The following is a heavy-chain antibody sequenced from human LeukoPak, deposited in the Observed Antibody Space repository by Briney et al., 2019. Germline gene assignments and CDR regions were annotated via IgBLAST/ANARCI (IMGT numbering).Heavy chain of an antibody. J-gene: IGHJ3*02. CDR2: IIPIFGTA. CDR1: GGTFSSYA. D-gene: IGHD3-10*01. Sequence: SVKVSCKASGGTFSSYAISWVRQAPGQGLEWMGGIIPIFGTANYAQKFQGRVTITADESTSTAYMELSSLRSEDTAVYYCARDRPGSIISLPDAFDIWGQGTMVTVSS. CDR3: ARDRPGSIISLPDAFDI. V-gene: IGHV1-69*13.